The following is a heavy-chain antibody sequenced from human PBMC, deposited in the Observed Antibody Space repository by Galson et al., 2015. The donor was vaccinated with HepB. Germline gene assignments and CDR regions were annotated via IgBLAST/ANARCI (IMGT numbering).Heavy chain of an antibody. CDR3: AHKGPKWVTSGWFFFDY. Sequence: PALVKPTQTLTLTCTFSELSLSTTEVGVGWIRQPPGKALEWPALIFWDDDKRYSPSLKSRLTITKDTSKNQVVLTMTNMDPLDTATYYCAHKGPKWVTSGWFFFDYWGQGTLVTVSS. J-gene: IGHJ4*02. CDR1: ELSLSTTEVG. D-gene: IGHD6-19*01. V-gene: IGHV2-5*02. CDR2: IFWDDDK.